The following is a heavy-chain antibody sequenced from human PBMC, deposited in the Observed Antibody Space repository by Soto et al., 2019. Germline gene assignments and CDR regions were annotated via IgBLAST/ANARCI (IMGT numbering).Heavy chain of an antibody. CDR3: AKLLRPGLQFFDF. Sequence: EVQLLESGGGLVQPGGSLRLSCAASGFTFSDYAMSWVRQAPGKGLDRVSAISSSGDHTFYADSVKGRFTTSRDNSNNTLYLQVNSLRSEDTAVYYCAKLLRPGLQFFDFWGQGTLVTVSS. CDR1: GFTFSDYA. CDR2: ISSSGDHT. J-gene: IGHJ4*02. D-gene: IGHD4-4*01. V-gene: IGHV3-23*01.